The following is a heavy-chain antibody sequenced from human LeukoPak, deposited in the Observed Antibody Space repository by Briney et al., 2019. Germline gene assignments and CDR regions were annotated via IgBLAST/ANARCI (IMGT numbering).Heavy chain of an antibody. V-gene: IGHV4-4*07. CDR2: IYTSGST. CDR3: ARVYCSSTSCYNAGAFDI. D-gene: IGHD2-2*01. Sequence: SETLSLTCTVSGGSISSYYWSWIRQPAGKGPEWIGRIYTSGSTNYNPSLKSRVTISVDKSKNQFSLKLSSVTAADTAVYYCARVYCSSTSCYNAGAFDIWGQGTMVTVSS. CDR1: GGSISSYY. J-gene: IGHJ3*02.